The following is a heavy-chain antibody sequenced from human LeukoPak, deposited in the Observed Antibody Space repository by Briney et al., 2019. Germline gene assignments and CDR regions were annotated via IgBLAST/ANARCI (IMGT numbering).Heavy chain of an antibody. CDR1: GFSLSTSGVG. D-gene: IGHD6-13*01. V-gene: IGHV2-5*02. CDR3: ALPGIAAAGAHFQH. CDR2: IYWDDDK. J-gene: IGHJ1*01. Sequence: SGPTLVKPTQTLTLTCTFSGFSLSTSGVGVGWIRQPPGKALEWLALIYWDDDKRYSPSLKSRLTITKDTSKNQVVLTMTNVDPVDTATYYCALPGIAAAGAHFQHWGQGTLVTVSS.